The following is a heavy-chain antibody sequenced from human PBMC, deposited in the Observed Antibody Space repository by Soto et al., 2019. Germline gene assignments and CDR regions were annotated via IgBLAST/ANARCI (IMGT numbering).Heavy chain of an antibody. CDR3: ARARYSGSFNNFDY. CDR1: GYTFTDDY. V-gene: IGHV1-2*02. CDR2: INPDTGDT. J-gene: IGHJ4*02. D-gene: IGHD1-26*01. Sequence: QVQLVQSGAEVKRPGASVKVSCKASGYTFTDDYIHWVRQAPGQGLAWMGWINPDTGDTHYAQNFQGRVTMTRDTSISTMYIELNRLTSDDTAVYYCARARYSGSFNNFDYWGQGTLVTVSS.